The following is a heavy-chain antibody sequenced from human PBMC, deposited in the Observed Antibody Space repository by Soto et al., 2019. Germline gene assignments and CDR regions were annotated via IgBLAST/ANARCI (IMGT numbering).Heavy chain of an antibody. V-gene: IGHV1-69*13. D-gene: IGHD4-4*01. J-gene: IGHJ6*02. CDR2: IIPIFGTA. CDR3: ARASGNTVTTDPYYYYGMDV. CDR1: GGTFSSYA. Sequence: ASVKVSCKASGGTFSSYAISWVRQAPGQGLEWMGGIIPIFGTANYAQKFQGRVTITADESTSTAYMELSSLRSEDTAVYYCARASGNTVTTDPYYYYGMDVWGQGTTVTVSS.